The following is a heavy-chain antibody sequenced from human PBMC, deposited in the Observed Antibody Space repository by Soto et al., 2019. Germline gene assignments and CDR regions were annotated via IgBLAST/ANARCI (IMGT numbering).Heavy chain of an antibody. V-gene: IGHV1-24*01. Sequence: ASVKVSCKVSGYTLTELSMHWLLQAPGKGLEWMGGFGPEDGETIYAQKFQGRVTMTEDTSTDTAYMELSSLRSEDTAVYYCAVMAPSIVVVPAAPYGMDVWGQGTTVTVSS. D-gene: IGHD2-2*01. CDR3: AVMAPSIVVVPAAPYGMDV. CDR1: GYTLTELS. J-gene: IGHJ6*02. CDR2: FGPEDGET.